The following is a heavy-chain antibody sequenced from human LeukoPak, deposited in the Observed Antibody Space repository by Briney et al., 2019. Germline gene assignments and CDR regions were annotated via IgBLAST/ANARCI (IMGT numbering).Heavy chain of an antibody. Sequence: GGSLRLSCAASGFTFISYALSWVRQAPGKGLEWVSAISGSAYSTYYADSVKGRFTISRDNSKNTLYLQMNSLRAEDTAVYYCAKNIWTEMATIYYYMDVWGKGTTVTVSS. D-gene: IGHD5-24*01. J-gene: IGHJ6*03. CDR3: AKNIWTEMATIYYYMDV. CDR1: GFTFISYA. V-gene: IGHV3-23*01. CDR2: ISGSAYST.